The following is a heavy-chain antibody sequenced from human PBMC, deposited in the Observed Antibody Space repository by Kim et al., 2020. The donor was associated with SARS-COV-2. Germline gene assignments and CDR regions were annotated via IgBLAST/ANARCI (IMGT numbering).Heavy chain of an antibody. CDR1: GFTFSSYW. CDR3: ARDGALRYFDWAPSSYTWFDP. D-gene: IGHD3-9*01. Sequence: GGSLRLSCAASGFTFSSYWMHWVRQAPGKGLVWVSRINSDGSSTSYADSVKGRFTISRDNAKNTLYLQMNSLRAEDTAVYYCARDGALRYFDWAPSSYTWFDPWGQGTLVTVSS. V-gene: IGHV3-74*01. J-gene: IGHJ5*02. CDR2: INSDGSST.